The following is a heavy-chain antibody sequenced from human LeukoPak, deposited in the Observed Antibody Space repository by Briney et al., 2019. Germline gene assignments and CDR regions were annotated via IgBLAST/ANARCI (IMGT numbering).Heavy chain of an antibody. J-gene: IGHJ4*02. V-gene: IGHV7-4-1*02. CDR3: ARVMRSGPIRYFDWLFHYDFDY. D-gene: IGHD3-9*01. CDR2: INTNTGNP. CDR1: GYTFTGYY. Sequence: ASVKVSCKASGYTFTGYYMHWVRQAPGQGLEWMGWINTNTGNPTYAQGFTGRFVFSLDTSVSTAYLQISSLKAEDTAVYYCARVMRSGPIRYFDWLFHYDFDYWGQGTLVTVSS.